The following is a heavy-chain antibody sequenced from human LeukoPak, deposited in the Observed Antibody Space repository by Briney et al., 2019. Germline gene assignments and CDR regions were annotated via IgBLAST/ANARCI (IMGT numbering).Heavy chain of an antibody. CDR1: GGSFSGYY. D-gene: IGHD6-6*01. V-gene: IGHV4-34*01. CDR3: ARGLYRTTTPYSSSNVGTFDI. Sequence: SETLSLTCAVYGGSFSGYYWSWIRXXXXXXXXXXXXXXXXXSTNYNPSLKSRVTISVDTSKNQFSLKLSSVTAADTAVYYCARGLYRTTTPYSSSNVGTFDIWGQGTMVTVSS. J-gene: IGHJ3*02. CDR2: XXXXXST.